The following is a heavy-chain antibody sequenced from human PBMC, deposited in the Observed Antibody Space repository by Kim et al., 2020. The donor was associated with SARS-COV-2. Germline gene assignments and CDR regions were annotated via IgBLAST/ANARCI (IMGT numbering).Heavy chain of an antibody. CDR3: ARASYSSGWYDGFDP. J-gene: IGHJ5*02. D-gene: IGHD6-19*01. Sequence: PSLKSRVTISVDTSKNQFSLKLSSVTAADTAVYYGARASYSSGWYDGFDPWGQGTLVTVSS. V-gene: IGHV4-30-2*03.